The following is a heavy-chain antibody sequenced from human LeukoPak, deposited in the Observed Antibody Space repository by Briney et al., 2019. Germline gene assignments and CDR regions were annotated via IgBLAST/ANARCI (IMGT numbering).Heavy chain of an antibody. CDR1: GFTFSRYW. Sequence: TGGSLTLSCAASGFTFSRYWMDCVRQAPGKGLVWVSRISTDGSDTTYADSVKGRFTISRDNAKNTLYLQMDSLRAEDTAVYYCATEGSSGYWGQGTLVTVSS. V-gene: IGHV3-74*01. CDR2: ISTDGSDT. J-gene: IGHJ4*02. CDR3: ATEGSSGY. D-gene: IGHD6-6*01.